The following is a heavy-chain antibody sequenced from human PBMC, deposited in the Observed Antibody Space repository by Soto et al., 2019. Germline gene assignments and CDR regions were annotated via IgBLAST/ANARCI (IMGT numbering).Heavy chain of an antibody. Sequence: SVKVSCKASGDSFSKYTVNWVRQAPRQGLEWMGGIIPHFGTTNFAPTLQDRVTIAADETMNTVYMELSSLRSEDTALYYCARGRGLYNSVLSQLDSWGQGTLVTVSS. CDR3: ARGRGLYNSVLSQLDS. D-gene: IGHD1-1*01. CDR1: GDSFSKYT. CDR2: IIPHFGTT. V-gene: IGHV1-69*13. J-gene: IGHJ4*02.